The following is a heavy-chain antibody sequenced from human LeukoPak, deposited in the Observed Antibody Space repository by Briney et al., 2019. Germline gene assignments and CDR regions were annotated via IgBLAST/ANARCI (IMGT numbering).Heavy chain of an antibody. CDR2: ISAYNGNT. CDR3: ARGAHCSGGSCYSLWFDP. D-gene: IGHD2-15*01. V-gene: IGHV1-18*01. Sequence: ASVKVSCKASGYTFTSYAMNWVRQAPGQGLEWMGWISAYNGNTNYAQKLQGRVTMTTDTSTSTAYMELRSLRSDDTAVYYCARGAHCSGGSCYSLWFDPWGQGTLVTVSS. CDR1: GYTFTSYA. J-gene: IGHJ5*02.